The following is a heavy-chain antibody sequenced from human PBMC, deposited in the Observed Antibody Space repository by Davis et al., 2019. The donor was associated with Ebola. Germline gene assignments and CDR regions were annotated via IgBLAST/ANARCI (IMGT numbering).Heavy chain of an antibody. D-gene: IGHD1-26*01. CDR1: GYTFTGYG. V-gene: IGHV1-18*01. CDR2: ISAYNGNT. Sequence: AASVKVSCKASGYTFTGYGISWVRQAPGQGLEWMGWISAYNGNTNYAQKLQGRVTMTTDTSTSTAYMELRSLRSDDTAVYYCATELGATIDYWGQGTLVTVSS. J-gene: IGHJ4*02. CDR3: ATELGATIDY.